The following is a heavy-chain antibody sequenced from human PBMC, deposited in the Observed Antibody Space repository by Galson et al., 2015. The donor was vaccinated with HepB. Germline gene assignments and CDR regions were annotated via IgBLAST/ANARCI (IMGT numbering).Heavy chain of an antibody. Sequence: SVKVSCKASGYTFTSYGISWVRQAPGQGLEWMGWISAYNGNTNYAQKLQGRVTMTTDTSTSTAYMELRSLRSDDTAVYYCARDITILATYYYYGMDVWGQGTTVTVSS. J-gene: IGHJ6*02. CDR1: GYTFTSYG. V-gene: IGHV1-18*04. D-gene: IGHD3-3*01. CDR3: ARDITILATYYYYGMDV. CDR2: ISAYNGNT.